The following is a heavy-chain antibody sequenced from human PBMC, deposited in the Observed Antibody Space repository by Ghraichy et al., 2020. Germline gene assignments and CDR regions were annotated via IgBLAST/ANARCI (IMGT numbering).Heavy chain of an antibody. CDR2: IKSKTDGGTT. D-gene: IGHD4-17*01. Sequence: GESLNISCAASGFTFSNAWMSWVRQAPGKGLEWVGRIKSKTDGGTTDYAAPVKGRFTISRDDSKNTLYLQMNSLKTEDTAVYYCTPSLTVYYFDYWGQGTLVTVSS. CDR1: GFTFSNAW. V-gene: IGHV3-15*01. J-gene: IGHJ4*02. CDR3: TPSLTVYYFDY.